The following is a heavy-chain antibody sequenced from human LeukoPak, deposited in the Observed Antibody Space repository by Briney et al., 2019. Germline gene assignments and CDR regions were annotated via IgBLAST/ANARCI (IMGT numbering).Heavy chain of an antibody. CDR2: INGDETSR. D-gene: IGHD1-7*01. CDR3: ARDRAEHNWTYHTLFDY. V-gene: IGHV3-74*01. J-gene: IGHJ4*02. CDR1: GFTFRDYW. Sequence: GGSLRLSCTASGFTFRDYWMHWLRQTPREGLVWVSRINGDETSRAYADSVEGRFTISSDNAKNTLYLQIDSLRAEDSAIYYCARDRAEHNWTYHTLFDYWGQGTPVTVSS.